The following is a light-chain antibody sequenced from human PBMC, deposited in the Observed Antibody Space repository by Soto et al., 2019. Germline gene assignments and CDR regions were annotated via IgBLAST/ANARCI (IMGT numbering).Light chain of an antibody. CDR3: QKYYSPPWT. V-gene: IGKV4-1*01. CDR1: QSVLFSSDSQNY. CDR2: WAS. J-gene: IGKJ1*01. Sequence: DIVMTQSPDSLAVSLGERATINCKSSQSVLFSSDSQNYLAWYQQKPGQPPKLLIYWASTRESGVPDRFSGSGSGIDFTLTVSSLQAEDVAVYYCQKYYSPPWTFGQGTKVEIK.